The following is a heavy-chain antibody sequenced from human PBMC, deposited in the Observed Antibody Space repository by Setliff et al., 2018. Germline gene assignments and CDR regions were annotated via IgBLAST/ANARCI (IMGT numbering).Heavy chain of an antibody. D-gene: IGHD2-15*01. CDR2: VKSDGSST. CDR3: RKRVPEGRGGPCHSYVDY. CDR1: GFTFVNYW. V-gene: IGHV3-74*01. J-gene: IGHJ4*02. Sequence: GGSLRLSCAASGFTFVNYWMHWVRQAPGKGLVWVSRVKSDGSSTIYADSVKGRFTISREHAENTLYLQMNSLSAEDTAVYYCRKRVPEGRGGPCHSYVDYWGQGTLVTVSS.